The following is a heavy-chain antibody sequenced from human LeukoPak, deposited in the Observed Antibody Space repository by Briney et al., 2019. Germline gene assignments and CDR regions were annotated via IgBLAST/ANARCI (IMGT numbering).Heavy chain of an antibody. V-gene: IGHV4-4*07. CDR3: ASHIAVAGTSYYGMDV. Sequence: SETLSLTCTVSGGSISSYYWSWIRQPAGKGLEWIGRIYTSGSTNYNPSLKSRVTMSVDTSKNQFSLKLSSVTAADTAVYYCASHIAVAGTSYYGMDVWGQGTTVTVPS. CDR2: IYTSGST. J-gene: IGHJ6*02. CDR1: GGSISSYY. D-gene: IGHD6-19*01.